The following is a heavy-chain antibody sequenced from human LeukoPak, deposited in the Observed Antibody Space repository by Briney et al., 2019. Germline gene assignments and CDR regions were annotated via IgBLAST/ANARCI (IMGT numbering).Heavy chain of an antibody. V-gene: IGHV3-21*01. CDR2: ISSSSSYI. CDR1: GFTFSSYS. Sequence: GGSLRLSCAASGFTFSSYSMNWVRQAPGKGLEWVSSISSSSSYIYYADSVKGRFTISRDNAKNSLYLQMNSLRAEDTAVYYCARAPPSIAAAGTGAFDIWGQGTMVTVSS. CDR3: ARAPPSIAAAGTGAFDI. D-gene: IGHD6-13*01. J-gene: IGHJ3*02.